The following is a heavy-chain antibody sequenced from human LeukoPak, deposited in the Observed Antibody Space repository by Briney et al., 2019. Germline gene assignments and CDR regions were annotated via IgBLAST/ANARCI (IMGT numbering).Heavy chain of an antibody. CDR2: ISAYNGNT. CDR1: GYTFTSYG. CDR3: AREVGYSGYDLGVLGY. Sequence: GASVTVSCKASGYTFTSYGISWVRQAPGQGLEWMGWISAYNGNTNYAQKLQGRVTMTTDTSTSTAYMELRSLRSDDTAVYYCAREVGYSGYDLGVLGYWGQGTLVTVSS. V-gene: IGHV1-18*01. J-gene: IGHJ4*02. D-gene: IGHD5-12*01.